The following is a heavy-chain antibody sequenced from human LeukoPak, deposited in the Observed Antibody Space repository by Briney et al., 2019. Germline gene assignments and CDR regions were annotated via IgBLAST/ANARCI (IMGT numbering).Heavy chain of an antibody. V-gene: IGHV3-30-3*01. Sequence: GGSLRLSCAASGFTFSSYAMHWVRQAPGKGLEWVAVISYDGSNKYYADSVKGRFTISRDNSKNTLYLQMNSLRAEDTAVYYCASTGDVVVPAANYWGQGTLVTVSS. D-gene: IGHD2-2*01. CDR2: ISYDGSNK. CDR3: ASTGDVVVPAANY. CDR1: GFTFSSYA. J-gene: IGHJ4*02.